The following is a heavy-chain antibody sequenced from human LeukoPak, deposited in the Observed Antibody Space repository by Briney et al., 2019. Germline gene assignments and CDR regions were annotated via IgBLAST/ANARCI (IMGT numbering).Heavy chain of an antibody. D-gene: IGHD3-22*01. CDR1: GFTFSNHA. CDR3: AKEDVVVITIRYFQH. Sequence: GGSLRLSCAASGFTFSNHAMTWVRQAPGKGLEWVAVISYDGSNKYYADSVKGRFTISRDNSKNTLYLQMNSLRTEDTAIYYCAKEDVVVITIRYFQHWGQGTLVTVSS. J-gene: IGHJ1*01. CDR2: ISYDGSNK. V-gene: IGHV3-30*18.